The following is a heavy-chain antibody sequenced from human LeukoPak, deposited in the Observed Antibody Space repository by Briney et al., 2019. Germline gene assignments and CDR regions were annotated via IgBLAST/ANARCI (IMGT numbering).Heavy chain of an antibody. CDR1: GFTFSDYA. CDR3: AKEPRHCGGDCFSLLDY. Sequence: GGSLRLSCAASGFTFSDYAMSWVRQAPGKGLGWVSGISVSRDSTYYGDPVKGRFTISRDNSKNTLYLQMNSLRAEDTAVFYCAKEPRHCGGDCFSLLDYWGQGTLVTVSS. CDR2: ISVSRDST. J-gene: IGHJ4*02. D-gene: IGHD2-21*02. V-gene: IGHV3-23*01.